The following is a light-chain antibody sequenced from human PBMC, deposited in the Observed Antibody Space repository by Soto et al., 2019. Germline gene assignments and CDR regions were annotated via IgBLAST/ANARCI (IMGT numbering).Light chain of an antibody. CDR1: QSLLDSDDGNTY. V-gene: IGKV2-40*01. CDR3: MQRIEFPLT. Sequence: DIVMTQTPLSLTVTPGEPASISCRSSQSLLDSDDGNTYLDWYLQKPGQSPQLLIYTVSYRASGVPDRFSGSGSGTDFTLKISRVEAEDVGVYYCMQRIEFPLTSGGGTKVEIK. CDR2: TVS. J-gene: IGKJ4*01.